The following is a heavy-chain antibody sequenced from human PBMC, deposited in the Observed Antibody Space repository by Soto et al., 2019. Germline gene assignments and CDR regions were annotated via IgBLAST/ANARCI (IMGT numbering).Heavy chain of an antibody. Sequence: ASVKVSCKASGYTFTSYGISWVRQAPGQGLEWMGIINPSGGSTSYAQKFQGRVTMTRDTSTSTAYMELSSLRSEDTAVYYCARDQEENWFDPWGQGTLVTVSS. CDR2: INPSGGST. CDR3: ARDQEENWFDP. J-gene: IGHJ5*02. CDR1: GYTFTSYG. V-gene: IGHV1-46*01.